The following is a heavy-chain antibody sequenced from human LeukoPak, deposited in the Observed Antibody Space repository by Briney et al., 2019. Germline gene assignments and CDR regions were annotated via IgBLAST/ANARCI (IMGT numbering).Heavy chain of an antibody. D-gene: IGHD3-22*01. CDR1: GFTFSRYG. V-gene: IGHV3-30*02. CDR2: IRYDGTNK. Sequence: GGSLRLSCAASGFTFSRYGIQWVRQAPGKGLEWVAFIRYDGTNKYYADSVKGRFTISRDNSKNTLYLQMNSLRAEDTAVYYCAKHRNTYFYDTSGYPIDYWGQGTLVTVSS. J-gene: IGHJ4*02. CDR3: AKHRNTYFYDTSGYPIDY.